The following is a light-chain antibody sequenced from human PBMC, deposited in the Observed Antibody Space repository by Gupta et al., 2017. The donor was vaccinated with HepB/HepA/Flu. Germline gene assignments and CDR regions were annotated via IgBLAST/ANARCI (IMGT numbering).Light chain of an antibody. J-gene: IGKJ1*01. CDR2: SGS. V-gene: IGKV2-28*01. CDR1: QSLLHRSGYHF. CDR3: MQAVQAPRT. Sequence: DIVMTQSPLSLPVTPGEPASISCRSSQSLLHRSGYHFLDWYLQKPGQSPQLLIYSGSDRASGVPERFSGSGSGTDFTLTISRVEAEDVGIYYCMQAVQAPRTFGQGTKVEIK.